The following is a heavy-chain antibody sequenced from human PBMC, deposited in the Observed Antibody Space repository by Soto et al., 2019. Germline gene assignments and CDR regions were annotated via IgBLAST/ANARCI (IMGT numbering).Heavy chain of an antibody. CDR2: ITSTSSTK. D-gene: IGHD3-10*01. Sequence: GGSLRLSCAASVFTFSSHTMNWVRQAPGKGLEWISYITSTSSTKNYADSVKGRFTISRDNANNSLYLQMNSLRDEDTAVYYCASRITMVRGPYYYYAMDVWGQGTTVTVSS. V-gene: IGHV3-48*02. CDR1: VFTFSSHT. J-gene: IGHJ6*02. CDR3: ASRITMVRGPYYYYAMDV.